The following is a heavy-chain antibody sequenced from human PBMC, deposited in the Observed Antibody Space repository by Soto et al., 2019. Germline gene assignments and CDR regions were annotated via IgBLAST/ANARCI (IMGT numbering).Heavy chain of an antibody. D-gene: IGHD6-13*01. CDR1: GGTFSSYA. V-gene: IGHV1-69*01. Sequence: QVQLVQSGAEVKKPGSSVKVSCKASGGTFSSYAISWVRQAPGQGLEWMGGIIPIFGTANYAQKFQGRVTITADESTSTAYMELSSLRSEDTAVYYCARDVAAAGTRNYYYYYGMDVWGHGTTVTVSS. CDR3: ARDVAAAGTRNYYYYYGMDV. J-gene: IGHJ6*02. CDR2: IIPIFGTA.